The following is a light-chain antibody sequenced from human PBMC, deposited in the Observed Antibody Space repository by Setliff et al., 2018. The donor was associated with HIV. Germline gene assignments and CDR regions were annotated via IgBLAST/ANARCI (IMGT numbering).Light chain of an antibody. V-gene: IGLV2-14*03. Sequence: QSALTQPASVSGSPGQSITISCSSTSSDVGSYNFVSWYQQHPGKAPQLIIYDVSQRPSGVSSRFSGSKSGNTASLTISGLQAEDQADYYCSSYTSRNTYVFGTGTKVTVL. J-gene: IGLJ1*01. CDR2: DVS. CDR3: SSYTSRNTYV. CDR1: SSDVGSYNF.